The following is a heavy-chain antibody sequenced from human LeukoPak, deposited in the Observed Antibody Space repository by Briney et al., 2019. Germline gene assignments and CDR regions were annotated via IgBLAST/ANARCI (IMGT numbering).Heavy chain of an antibody. CDR3: TRDMRIRRKSGSYGY. D-gene: IGHD1-26*01. Sequence: GGSLRLSCAASGFTFSSYSMNWVRQAPGKGLEWVSSISSSSSYIYYADSVKGRFTISRDNAKNSLYLQMNSLKTEDTAVYYCTRDMRIRRKSGSYGYWGQGTLVTVSS. CDR1: GFTFSSYS. V-gene: IGHV3-21*03. J-gene: IGHJ4*02. CDR2: ISSSSSYI.